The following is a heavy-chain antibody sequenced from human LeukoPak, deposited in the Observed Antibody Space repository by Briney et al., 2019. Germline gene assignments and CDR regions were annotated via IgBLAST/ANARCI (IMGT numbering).Heavy chain of an antibody. J-gene: IGHJ4*02. CDR2: ISSSSSTI. D-gene: IGHD3-22*01. CDR1: GFTFSSYS. V-gene: IGHV3-48*01. CDR3: ARDAGFYHSSGYYLY. Sequence: PGGSLRLSCAASGFTFSSYSMNWVRQAPGKGLEWVSYISSSSSTIYYADSVKGRFTISRDNAKNSLYLQMNSLRAEDTAVYYCARDAGFYHSSGYYLYWGQGTLVTVSS.